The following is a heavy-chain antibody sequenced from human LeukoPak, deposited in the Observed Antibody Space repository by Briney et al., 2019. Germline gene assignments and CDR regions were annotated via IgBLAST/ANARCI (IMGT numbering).Heavy chain of an antibody. CDR3: ARSFYDILIGYYQYFDY. D-gene: IGHD3-9*01. CDR1: GLTFSSNC. CDR2: IYRDGSS. V-gene: IGHV3-66*01. J-gene: IGHJ4*02. Sequence: GGSLRLSCVASGLTFSSNCMNWVRQAPGKGLEWVSVIYRDGSSYYAESVMGRFTISRDNSKNTLYIQMNSLRAEDTAVYYWARSFYDILIGYYQYFDYWGQGTLVTVSS.